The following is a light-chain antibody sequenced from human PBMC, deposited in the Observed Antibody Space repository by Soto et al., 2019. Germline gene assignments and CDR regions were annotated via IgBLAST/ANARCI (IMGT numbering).Light chain of an antibody. V-gene: IGLV4-69*01. CDR3: QPWGTGEV. CDR1: SGHSSYA. CDR2: LNSDGSH. J-gene: IGLJ3*02. Sequence: QSVLTQSPSASASLGASVKLTCTLSSGHSSYAIAWHQQQPEKGPRYLMKLNSDGSHSKGDGIPDRFSGSSSGAERYLTISSLQSEDEADYYCQPWGTGEVFGGGTKVTVL.